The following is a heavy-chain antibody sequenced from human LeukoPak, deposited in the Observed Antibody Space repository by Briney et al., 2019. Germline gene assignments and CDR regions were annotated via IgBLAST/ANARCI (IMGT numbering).Heavy chain of an antibody. J-gene: IGHJ4*02. CDR1: GYTFTGYY. Sequence: ASVKVSCKASGYTFTGYYMHWVRQAPGQGLEWMGWINPNSGGTNYAQKFQGRVTMTRDTSISTAYMELSRLRAEDTAVYYCAKNRIAARGYFDYWGQGTLVTVSS. CDR2: INPNSGGT. V-gene: IGHV1-2*02. CDR3: AKNRIAARGYFDY. D-gene: IGHD6-25*01.